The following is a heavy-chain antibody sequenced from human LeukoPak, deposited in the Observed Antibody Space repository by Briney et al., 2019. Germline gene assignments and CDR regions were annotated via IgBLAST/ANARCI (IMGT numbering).Heavy chain of an antibody. J-gene: IGHJ3*02. Sequence: GASVKVSCKASGYTFTSYGISWVRQAPGQGLEWMGWISAYNGNTNYAQKLQGRVTMTTDTSTSTAYMELRGLRSDDTAVYYCARVNSGSYSDAFDIWGQGTMVTVSS. CDR1: GYTFTSYG. CDR2: ISAYNGNT. V-gene: IGHV1-18*01. CDR3: ARVNSGSYSDAFDI. D-gene: IGHD1-26*01.